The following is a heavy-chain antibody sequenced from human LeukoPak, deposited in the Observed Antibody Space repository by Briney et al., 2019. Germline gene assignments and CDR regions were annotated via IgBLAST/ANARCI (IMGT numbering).Heavy chain of an antibody. J-gene: IGHJ4*02. V-gene: IGHV3-74*01. CDR1: GFTFSSYW. D-gene: IGHD4-17*01. CDR2: INGDGSST. Sequence: PGGSLRLSCAASGFTFSSYWMHWVRQAPGKGLVWVSRINGDGSSTSYADSVKGRFTISRDNAKNTLYLQMNSLRAEDTAVYYCARDHHGDYNYWGQGTLVTVSS. CDR3: ARDHHGDYNY.